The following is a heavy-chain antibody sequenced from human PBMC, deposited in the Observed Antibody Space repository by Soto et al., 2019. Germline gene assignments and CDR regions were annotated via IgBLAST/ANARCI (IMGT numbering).Heavy chain of an antibody. J-gene: IGHJ6*02. V-gene: IGHV4-34*01. D-gene: IGHD2-15*01. CDR2: IGHSGSA. Sequence: QVQLQQWGAGLLKPSETLSLTCAVYGGSFSGYYWTWIRQPPGKGLEWVGEIGHSGSATYSPSLKSRVTISVDTSNNQFSLRLSSVTAADTAVYYCARGGNCIVSSCPLGSHYGMDVWGLGTTVTVSS. CDR3: ARGGNCIVSSCPLGSHYGMDV. CDR1: GGSFSGYY.